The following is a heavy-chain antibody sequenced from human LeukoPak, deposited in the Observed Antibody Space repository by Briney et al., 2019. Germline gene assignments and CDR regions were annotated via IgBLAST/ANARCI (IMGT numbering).Heavy chain of an antibody. D-gene: IGHD1-7*01. CDR3: ARDNWNYGSSMDV. V-gene: IGHV4-61*08. CDR1: GGSISSGGYY. Sequence: SETLSLTCTVSGGSISSGGYYWSWIRQPPGKGLEWIGYIYYSGSTNYNPSLKSRVTISVDTSKNQFSLKLSSVTAADTAVYHCARDNWNYGSSMDVWGQGTTVTVSS. J-gene: IGHJ6*02. CDR2: IYYSGST.